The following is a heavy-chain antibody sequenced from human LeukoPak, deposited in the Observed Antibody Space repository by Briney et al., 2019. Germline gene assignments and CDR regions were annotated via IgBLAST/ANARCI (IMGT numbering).Heavy chain of an antibody. D-gene: IGHD3-10*01. Sequence: GGSLRLSCAASGFTFSSYSMNWVRQAPGKGLEWVSTFSGSGDSTYYADSVKGRFTISRDNSKNTLYLQMNSLRAEDTAVYYCAKRYYYGSGSYSSPYFDYWGQGTLVTVSS. V-gene: IGHV3-23*01. CDR2: FSGSGDST. CDR3: AKRYYYGSGSYSSPYFDY. J-gene: IGHJ4*02. CDR1: GFTFSSYS.